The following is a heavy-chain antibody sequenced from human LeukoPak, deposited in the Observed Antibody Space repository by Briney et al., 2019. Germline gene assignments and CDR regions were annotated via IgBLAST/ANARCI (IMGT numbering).Heavy chain of an antibody. D-gene: IGHD6-19*01. J-gene: IGHJ4*02. Sequence: SETLSLTCSVSGGSISGGVYSWNWIRQHPGKGLEWPGYIFSSGHSYYNPSLKSRLSISVDTSTNQFSLKLRSVTAADAAVYYCARDRGDLTVAGHFDSWGQGTLVTVSS. CDR1: GGSISGGVYS. CDR3: ARDRGDLTVAGHFDS. V-gene: IGHV4-31*03. CDR2: IFSSGHS.